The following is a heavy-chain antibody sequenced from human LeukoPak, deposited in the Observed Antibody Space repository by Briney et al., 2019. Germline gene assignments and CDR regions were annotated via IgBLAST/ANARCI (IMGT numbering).Heavy chain of an antibody. J-gene: IGHJ4*02. CDR2: FDPEDGET. CDR1: GYTLTELS. CDR3: ATVVIAVAGNHYFDY. D-gene: IGHD6-19*01. V-gene: IGHV1-24*01. Sequence: ASVEVSCKVSGYTLTELSMHWVRQAPGKGLEWMGGFDPEDGETIYAQKFQGRVTMTEDTSTDTAYMELSSLRSEDTAVYYCATVVIAVAGNHYFDYWGQGTLVTVSS.